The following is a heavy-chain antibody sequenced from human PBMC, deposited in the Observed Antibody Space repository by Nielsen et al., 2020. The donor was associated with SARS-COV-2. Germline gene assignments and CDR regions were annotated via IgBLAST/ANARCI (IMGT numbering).Heavy chain of an antibody. Sequence: SETLSLTCTVSGGSISSGGYYWSWIRQHPGKGLEWIGYIYYSGSTYYNPSLKSRVTISVDTSKNQFSLKLSSVTAADTAVYYCARGSPAMVTYYFDYWGQGTLVTVSS. CDR3: ARGSPAMVTYYFDY. J-gene: IGHJ4*02. D-gene: IGHD5-18*01. V-gene: IGHV4-31*03. CDR2: IYYSGST. CDR1: GGSISSGGYY.